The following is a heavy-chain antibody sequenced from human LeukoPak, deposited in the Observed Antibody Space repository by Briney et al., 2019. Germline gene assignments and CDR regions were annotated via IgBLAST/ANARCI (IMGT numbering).Heavy chain of an antibody. CDR3: ARDAVNWNDLDY. CDR1: GFTFSSYS. Sequence: GGSLRLSCAASGFTFSSYSMNWVRQAPGKGLEWVSSISSSSSYIYYADSVKGRFTISRDNAKNSLYLQMNSLRAEDTAVYYCARDAVNWNDLDYWGQGTLVTVSS. CDR2: ISSSSSYI. J-gene: IGHJ4*02. D-gene: IGHD1-1*01. V-gene: IGHV3-21*01.